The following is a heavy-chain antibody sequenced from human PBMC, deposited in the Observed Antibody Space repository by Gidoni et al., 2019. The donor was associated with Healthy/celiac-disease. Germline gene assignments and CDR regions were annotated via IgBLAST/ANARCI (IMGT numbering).Heavy chain of an antibody. V-gene: IGHV2-26*01. Sequence: QLTLKESGPVLVKPTATLSPTCTVSGFSLSNARMGVSWIRQPPGNALEWLAHIFSNDEKSYTTSLKSRLTISKDTYKSQVVLNMTNMDPVDTATYYCARRITIFGVESPYFDYWGQGTLVTVSS. D-gene: IGHD3-3*01. CDR2: IFSNDEK. J-gene: IGHJ4*02. CDR1: GFSLSNARMG. CDR3: ARRITIFGVESPYFDY.